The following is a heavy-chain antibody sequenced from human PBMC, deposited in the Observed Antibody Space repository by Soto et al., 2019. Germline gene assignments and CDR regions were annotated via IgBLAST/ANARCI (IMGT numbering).Heavy chain of an antibody. CDR2: IYYSGST. D-gene: IGHD3-10*01. V-gene: IGHV4-31*03. CDR3: ARGSMVRGVIKYFDY. CDR1: GGSISSGGYY. Sequence: SETLSLTCTVSGGSISSGGYYWSWIRQHPGKGLEWIGYIYYSGSTYYNPSLKSRVTISVDTSKNQFSLKLSSVTAADTAVYYCARGSMVRGVIKYFDYWGQGTRVTVSS. J-gene: IGHJ4*02.